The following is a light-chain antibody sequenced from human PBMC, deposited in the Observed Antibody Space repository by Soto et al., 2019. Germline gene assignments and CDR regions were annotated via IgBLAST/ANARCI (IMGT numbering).Light chain of an antibody. CDR1: QSVSSSY. V-gene: IGKV3-20*01. CDR2: GAS. J-gene: IGKJ1*01. Sequence: EIVLTQSPGTLSLSPGERATISCRASQSVSSSYLAWYQQKPGQAPRLLIYGASSRATGIPDRFSGSGSGTDFTLTISRLEPEDFAVYYCQQYGSSPVPFGQGTKVDIK. CDR3: QQYGSSPVP.